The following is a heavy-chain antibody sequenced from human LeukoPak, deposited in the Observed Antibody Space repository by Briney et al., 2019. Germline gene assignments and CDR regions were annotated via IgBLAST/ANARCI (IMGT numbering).Heavy chain of an antibody. Sequence: ASVKVSCKASGYTFTSYYMHWVRQAPGQGLEWMGIINPSGGSTSYAQKFQGRVTMTRDTSTSTVYMELSSLRSEDTAVYYCARCPWVAGKNDAFDIWGQGTMVTVSS. CDR1: GYTFTSYY. CDR2: INPSGGST. V-gene: IGHV1-46*01. J-gene: IGHJ3*02. CDR3: ARCPWVAGKNDAFDI. D-gene: IGHD6-19*01.